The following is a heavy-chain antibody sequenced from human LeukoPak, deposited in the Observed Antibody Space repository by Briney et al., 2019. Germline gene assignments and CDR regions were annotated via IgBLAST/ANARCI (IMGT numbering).Heavy chain of an antibody. CDR2: ISDSSTYI. CDR1: GFSFSSYS. Sequence: GGSLRLSCAASGFSFSSYSMNWVRQAPGKGLEWVSSISDSSTYIFNADPVQGRFTISRDDAKNSLYLQMNSLRVEDTAVYYCARVVYCSGGSCSYYFDFWGQGTLVTVSS. CDR3: ARVVYCSGGSCSYYFDF. D-gene: IGHD2-15*01. V-gene: IGHV3-21*01. J-gene: IGHJ4*02.